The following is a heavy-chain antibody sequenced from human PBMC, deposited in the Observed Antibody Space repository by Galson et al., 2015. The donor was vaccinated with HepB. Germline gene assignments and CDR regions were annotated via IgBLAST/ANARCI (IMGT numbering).Heavy chain of an antibody. V-gene: IGHV3-13*05. Sequence: SLRLSCAASGFTFRNYDMHWVRQASGKRLEWVSAIGTAGDPYYGGSVKGRLTVSRDNVNNLLHLQMNSLRAGDTAVYYCARGRAAGHDWGVDYWGQGILVTVSS. CDR1: GFTFRNYD. CDR2: IGTAGDP. CDR3: ARGRAAGHDWGVDY. D-gene: IGHD6-13*01. J-gene: IGHJ4*02.